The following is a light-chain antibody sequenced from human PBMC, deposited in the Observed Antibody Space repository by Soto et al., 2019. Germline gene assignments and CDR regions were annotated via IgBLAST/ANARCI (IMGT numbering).Light chain of an antibody. Sequence: DIPMAPSSFTPSASVGDRVTLTFRASQSISGWLAWYQQKPGTAPKLLIYEASNLESGVPSRFSGSGSGTEFTLTISSLQPDDFATYYCQQYCSDWTFGQGTKVDIK. CDR2: EAS. CDR3: QQYCSDWT. CDR1: QSISGW. V-gene: IGKV1-5*01. J-gene: IGKJ1*01.